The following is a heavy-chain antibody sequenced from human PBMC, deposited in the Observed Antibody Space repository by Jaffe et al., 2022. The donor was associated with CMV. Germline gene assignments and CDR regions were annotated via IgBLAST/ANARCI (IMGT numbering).Heavy chain of an antibody. D-gene: IGHD6-13*01. J-gene: IGHJ5*02. CDR1: GFSLSTSGVG. Sequence: QITLKESGPTLVKPTQTLTLTCTFSGFSLSTSGVGVGWIRQPPGKALEWLALIYWDDDKRYSPSLKSRLTITKDTSKNQVVLTMTNMDPVDTATYYCAHRIAAALKTYNWFDPWGQGTLVTVSS. V-gene: IGHV2-5*02. CDR3: AHRIAAALKTYNWFDP. CDR2: IYWDDDK.